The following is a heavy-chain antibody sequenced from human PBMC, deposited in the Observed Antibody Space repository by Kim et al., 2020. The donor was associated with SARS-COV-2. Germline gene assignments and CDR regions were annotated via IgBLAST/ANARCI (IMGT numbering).Heavy chain of an antibody. J-gene: IGHJ4*02. Sequence: VRGVFTVYRDNSKNPLYLQMNSLKAEDTAVYYCAKKGAGRTLQVVRHLDYWGQGTLVTVSS. CDR3: AKKGAGRTLQVVRHLDY. D-gene: IGHD2-21*01. V-gene: IGHV3-23*01.